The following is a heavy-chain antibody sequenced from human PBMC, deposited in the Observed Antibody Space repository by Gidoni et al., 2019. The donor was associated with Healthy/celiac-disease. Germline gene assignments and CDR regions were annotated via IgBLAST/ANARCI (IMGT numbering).Heavy chain of an antibody. CDR1: GYTFTSYY. D-gene: IGHD1-26*01. CDR3: AREGRGELRLGY. Sequence: QVQLVQSGAEVKKPGASVKVSCKASGYTFTSYYMHWVRQAPGQGLEWMGRINPSGGSTSYAQKFQGRVTMTRDTSTSTVYMELSSLRSEDTAVYYCAREGRGELRLGYWGQGTLVTVSS. CDR2: INPSGGST. J-gene: IGHJ4*02. V-gene: IGHV1-46*01.